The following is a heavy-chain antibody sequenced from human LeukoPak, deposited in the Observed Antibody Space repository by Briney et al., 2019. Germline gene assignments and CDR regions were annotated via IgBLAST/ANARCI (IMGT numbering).Heavy chain of an antibody. CDR1: GFTFSSYS. J-gene: IGHJ3*02. D-gene: IGHD2-2*01. CDR3: AILVVPADDAFDI. Sequence: GGSLRLSCAASGFTFSSYSMNWVRQAPGKGLEWVSSISSSSSHIYYADSVKGRFTISRDNAKNSLYLQMNSLRAEDTAVYYCAILVVPADDAFDIWGQGTMVTVSS. CDR2: ISSSSSHI. V-gene: IGHV3-21*04.